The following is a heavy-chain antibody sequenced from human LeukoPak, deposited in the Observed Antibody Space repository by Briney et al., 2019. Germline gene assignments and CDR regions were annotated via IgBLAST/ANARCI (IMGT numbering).Heavy chain of an antibody. CDR2: IRYDGSNE. CDR1: GFTFSSYG. CDR3: AKDPDYYDSSGYSPGFDY. J-gene: IGHJ4*02. D-gene: IGHD3-22*01. V-gene: IGHV3-30*02. Sequence: GGSLRLSCAASGFTFSSYGMHWVRQAPGKGLEWVAFIRYDGSNEYYADSVKGRFTISRDNSKNTLYLQMNSLRAEDTAVYYCAKDPDYYDSSGYSPGFDYWGQGTLVTVSS.